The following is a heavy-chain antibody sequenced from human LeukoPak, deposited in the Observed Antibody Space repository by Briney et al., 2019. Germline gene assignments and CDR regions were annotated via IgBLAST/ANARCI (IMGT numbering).Heavy chain of an antibody. D-gene: IGHD4-17*01. J-gene: IGHJ4*02. CDR2: IYYSGST. V-gene: IGHV4-39*05. CDR1: GGSISSSSYY. Sequence: PSETPSLTCTVSGGSISSSSYYWGWIRQPPGKGLEWIGSIYYSGSTYYNPSLKSRVTISVDTSKNQFSLKLSSVTAADTAVYYCATYNNDYGDYGYFDYWGQGTLVTVSS. CDR3: ATYNNDYGDYGYFDY.